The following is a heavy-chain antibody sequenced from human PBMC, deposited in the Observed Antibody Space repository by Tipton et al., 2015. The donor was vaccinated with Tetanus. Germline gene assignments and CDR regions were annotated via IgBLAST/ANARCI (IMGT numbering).Heavy chain of an antibody. CDR2: INPNSGGT. CDR1: GYTFTGYY. J-gene: IGHJ3*02. CDR3: ARGIKYGDYRGDAFDI. V-gene: IGHV1-2*02. D-gene: IGHD4-17*01. Sequence: QLVQSGAEVKKPGASVKVSCKASGYTFTGYYMHWVRQAPGQGLEWMGWINPNSGGTNYAQKFQGRVTMTRDTSISTAYMELSRLRSDDTAVYYCARGIKYGDYRGDAFDIWGQGTMVTVSS.